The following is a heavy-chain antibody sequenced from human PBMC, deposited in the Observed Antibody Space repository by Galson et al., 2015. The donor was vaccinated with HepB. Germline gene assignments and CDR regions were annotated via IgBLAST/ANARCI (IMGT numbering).Heavy chain of an antibody. CDR1: GFTFSSYG. CDR2: ISYDGSNK. Sequence: SLRLSCAASGFTFSSYGMHWVRQAPGKGLEWVAVISYDGSNKYYADSVKGRFTISRDNSKNTLYLQMNSLRAEDTAVYYCAKVPRRYSSGWYEGIDYWGQGTLVTVSS. D-gene: IGHD6-19*01. V-gene: IGHV3-30*18. CDR3: AKVPRRYSSGWYEGIDY. J-gene: IGHJ4*02.